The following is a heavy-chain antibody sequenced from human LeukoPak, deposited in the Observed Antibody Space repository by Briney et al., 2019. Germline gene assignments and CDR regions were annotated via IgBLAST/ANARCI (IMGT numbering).Heavy chain of an antibody. D-gene: IGHD1-7*01. CDR2: ISGSGGST. J-gene: IGHJ5*02. V-gene: IGHV3-23*01. Sequence: SCKASGGTFSSYAMSWVRQAPGKGLEWVSAISGSGGSTYYADSVKGRFTISRDNSKNTLYLQMNSLRAEDTAVYYCAKFPGYNWNYWFDPWGQGTLVTVSS. CDR1: GGTFSSYA. CDR3: AKFPGYNWNYWFDP.